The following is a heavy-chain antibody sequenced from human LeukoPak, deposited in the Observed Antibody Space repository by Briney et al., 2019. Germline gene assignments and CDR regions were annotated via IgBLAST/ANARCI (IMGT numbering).Heavy chain of an antibody. CDR1: GFTFSSYS. V-gene: IGHV3-21*01. J-gene: IGHJ4*02. Sequence: KTGGSLRLSCAASGFTFSSYSMNWVRQAPGKGLEWVSSISSSSSYIYYADSVKGRFTISRDNAKNSLYLQMNSLRAEDTAAYYCARDYGGNYFDYWGQGTLVTVSS. CDR2: ISSSSSYI. D-gene: IGHD4-23*01. CDR3: ARDYGGNYFDY.